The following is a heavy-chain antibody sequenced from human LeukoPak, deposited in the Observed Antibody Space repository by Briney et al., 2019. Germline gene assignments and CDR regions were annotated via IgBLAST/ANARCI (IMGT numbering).Heavy chain of an antibody. CDR1: GYTFTYYY. CDR2: INPSSGST. V-gene: IGHV1-46*01. J-gene: IGHJ1*01. Sequence: ASVPVSCKASGYTFTYYYLQWVRQAPGQGLEWMGIINPSSGSTRHAQKFQGRDTINRDTSASTVYMDVSSLRSDDTAVYYCATIAASDAEYFQHWGQGTLVTVSS. CDR3: ATIAASDAEYFQH. D-gene: IGHD6-6*01.